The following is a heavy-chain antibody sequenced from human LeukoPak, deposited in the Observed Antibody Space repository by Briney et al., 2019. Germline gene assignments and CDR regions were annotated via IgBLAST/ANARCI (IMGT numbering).Heavy chain of an antibody. Sequence: PSETLSLTCTVSGDSISSGDYYWRWIRQPAGKGLEWIGRIYTSGSTNYNPSLKSRVTISVDTSKNQFSLKLSSVTAADTAVYYCASDSGSTAYYYYYMDVWGKGTTVTVSS. J-gene: IGHJ6*03. CDR1: GDSISSGDYY. D-gene: IGHD2-15*01. V-gene: IGHV4-61*02. CDR3: ASDSGSTAYYYYYMDV. CDR2: IYTSGST.